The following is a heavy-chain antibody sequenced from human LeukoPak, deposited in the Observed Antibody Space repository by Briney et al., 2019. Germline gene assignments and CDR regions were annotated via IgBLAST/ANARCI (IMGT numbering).Heavy chain of an antibody. J-gene: IGHJ4*02. V-gene: IGHV3-66*01. CDR1: GFTVSSNY. CDR3: AVEYSSSSTPYSYFDY. CDR2: IYSGGGT. Sequence: GGSLRLSCAASGFTVSSNYMSWVRQAPGKGLEWVSVIYSGGGTYYADSVKGRFTISRDNSKNTLYLQMNSLRAEDTAVYYCAVEYSSSSTPYSYFDYWGQGTLVTVSS. D-gene: IGHD6-6*01.